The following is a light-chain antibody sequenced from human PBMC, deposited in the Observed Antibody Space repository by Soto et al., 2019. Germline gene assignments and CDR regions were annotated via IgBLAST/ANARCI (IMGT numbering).Light chain of an antibody. Sequence: QSALTQPPSASGSPGQSVTISCTGSSSDFGVFNYVSWYQQHPGKAPKLLIYEVSKRPAGVLDRFSGSTSGNTASLTVSGLQDADEADYYCSSYGGSNNYVFGTGTKLTVL. CDR1: SSDFGVFNY. J-gene: IGLJ1*01. CDR2: EVS. V-gene: IGLV2-8*01. CDR3: SSYGGSNNYV.